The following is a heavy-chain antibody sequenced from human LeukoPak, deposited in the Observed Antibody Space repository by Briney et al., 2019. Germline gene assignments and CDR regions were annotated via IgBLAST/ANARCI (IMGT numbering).Heavy chain of an antibody. CDR2: INHSGST. D-gene: IGHD4-23*01. J-gene: IGHJ6*03. CDR1: GGAFSGYY. CDR3: ARGDTTVVTGYYYYYMDV. Sequence: PSETLSLTCAVYGGAFSGYYWSWIRQPPGKGLEWIGEINHSGSTNYNPSLKSRVTISVDTSKNQFSLKLSSVTAADTAVYYCARGDTTVVTGYYYYYMDVWGKGTTVTVSS. V-gene: IGHV4-34*01.